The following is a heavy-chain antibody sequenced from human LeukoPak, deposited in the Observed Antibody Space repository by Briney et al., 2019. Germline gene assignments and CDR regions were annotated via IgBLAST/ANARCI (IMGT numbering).Heavy chain of an antibody. CDR3: AAESERWLVRS. Sequence: SETLSLTCTASGGSISSYYWSWIRQPPGRGLEWIGYIYYSGGTNYNPSLESRVTISVDTSRNQFPLRLSSVTAADTAVYYCAAESERWLVRSWGQGTLVTVSS. J-gene: IGHJ4*02. CDR2: IYYSGGT. V-gene: IGHV4-59*01. CDR1: GGSISSYY. D-gene: IGHD6-19*01.